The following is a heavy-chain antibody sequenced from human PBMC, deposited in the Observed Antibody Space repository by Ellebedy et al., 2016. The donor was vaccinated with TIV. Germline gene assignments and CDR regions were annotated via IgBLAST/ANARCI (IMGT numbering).Heavy chain of an antibody. CDR3: ARHHPWFYSCADV. V-gene: IGHV6-1*01. CDR2: AYYRYTWIY. Sequence: MPSETLSLTCATSGDSVSNNGVTWNWTRQSPSRGLEWLGRAYYRYTWIYNYAVSVKGRITTNPDTSNNQLSLHLNSGTPEDTAVYYCARHHPWFYSCADVWGQGTTVTVSS. J-gene: IGHJ6*02. D-gene: IGHD4-11*01. CDR1: GDSVSNNGVT.